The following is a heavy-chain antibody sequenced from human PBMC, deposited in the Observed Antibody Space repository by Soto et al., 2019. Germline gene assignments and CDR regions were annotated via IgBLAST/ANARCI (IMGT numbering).Heavy chain of an antibody. D-gene: IGHD3-10*01. Sequence: GSLRLSCAASGFSFSDYEMNWVRQTPGKGLEWLSYISSSGGTIKYADSVKGRFTISRDNAKNSLYLQMHSLRADDTAVYYCARDAFEIYYKFGLDVWGQGTPVTVSS. V-gene: IGHV3-48*03. CDR2: ISSSGGTI. J-gene: IGHJ6*02. CDR3: ARDAFEIYYKFGLDV. CDR1: GFSFSDYE.